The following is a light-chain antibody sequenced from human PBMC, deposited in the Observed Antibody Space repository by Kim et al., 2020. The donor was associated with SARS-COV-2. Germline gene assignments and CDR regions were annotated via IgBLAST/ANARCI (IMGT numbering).Light chain of an antibody. CDR3: KQYNSYFTWT. CDR2: KAS. J-gene: IGKJ1*01. V-gene: IGKV1-5*03. Sequence: SVGDRVTITCRASQSISSWLAWYQQKPGKAPKLLIYKASSLESGVPSRFSGSGSGTEFTLTISSLQPDDFATYYCKQYNSYFTWTFGQGAKVDIK. CDR1: QSISSW.